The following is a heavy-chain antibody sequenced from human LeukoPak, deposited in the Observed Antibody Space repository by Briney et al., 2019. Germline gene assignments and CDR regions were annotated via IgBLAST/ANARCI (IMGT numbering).Heavy chain of an antibody. D-gene: IGHD3-22*01. CDR2: IIPIFGTA. Sequence: ASAKVSCKASGGTFSSYAISWVRQAPGQGLEWMGRIIPIFGTANYAQKFQGRVTITTDESTSTAYMELSSLRSEDTAVYYCARDRYYYDSSGYPFDYWGQGTLVTVSS. CDR3: ARDRYYYDSSGYPFDY. V-gene: IGHV1-69*05. J-gene: IGHJ4*02. CDR1: GGTFSSYA.